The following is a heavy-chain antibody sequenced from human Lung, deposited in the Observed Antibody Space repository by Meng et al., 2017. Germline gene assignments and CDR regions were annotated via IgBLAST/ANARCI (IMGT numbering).Heavy chain of an antibody. D-gene: IGHD4-11*01. Sequence: QVLLRQGGSGLCKPCVILSLTCVVSGGSFSDYYWSWIRQSPGKGLEWIGEINHSGSTNYNPSLESRATMSVDTSQNNLSLKLSSVTAADSAVYYCARGPTTMAHDFDYWGQGTLVTVSS. CDR1: GGSFSDYY. J-gene: IGHJ4*02. CDR2: INHSGST. V-gene: IGHV4-34*01. CDR3: ARGPTTMAHDFDY.